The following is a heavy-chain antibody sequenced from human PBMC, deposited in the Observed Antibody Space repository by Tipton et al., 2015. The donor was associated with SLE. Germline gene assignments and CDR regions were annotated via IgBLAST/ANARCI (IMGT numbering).Heavy chain of an antibody. CDR1: GFMFSSYS. V-gene: IGHV3-21*04. CDR2: ISSSSSHI. D-gene: IGHD6-13*01. Sequence: SLRLSCAASGFMFSSYSMSWVRQAPGRGLEWVSSISSSSSHIYHAGSVKGRFTISRDNAKNTLYLQMNSLRAEDTALYYCAKVTGSWRYFDYWGQGTLVTVSS. CDR3: AKVTGSWRYFDY. J-gene: IGHJ4*02.